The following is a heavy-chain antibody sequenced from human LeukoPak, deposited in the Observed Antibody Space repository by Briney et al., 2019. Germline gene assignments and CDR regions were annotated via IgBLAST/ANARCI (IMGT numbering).Heavy chain of an antibody. V-gene: IGHV3-23*01. CDR3: AKVVPAAHSCELDYFDY. D-gene: IGHD3-3*02. J-gene: IGHJ4*02. CDR2: ISGSGGST. CDR1: GFTFSSYA. Sequence: GGSLRLSCAASGFTFSSYAMSWVRQAPGKGLEWVSAISGSGGSTYYADSVKGRFTISRDNSKNTLYLQMNSLRAEDTAVYYCAKVVPAAHSCELDYFDYWGQGTLVTVSS.